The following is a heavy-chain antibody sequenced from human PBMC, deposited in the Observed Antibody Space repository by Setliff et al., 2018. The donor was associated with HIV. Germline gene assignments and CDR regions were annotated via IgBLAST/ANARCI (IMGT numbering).Heavy chain of an antibody. V-gene: IGHV4-38-2*02. CDR1: GYSISSGYY. J-gene: IGHJ4*02. CDR2: IYHSGST. D-gene: IGHD6-19*01. CDR3: AREYHIEATYTRLANYFDS. Sequence: PSETLSLTCTVSGYSISSGYYWGWIRQPPGKGLEWIGSIYHSGSTYYNPSLKSRVTISVDTSKNQFSLKLSSVTAADTAVYYCAREYHIEATYTRLANYFDSWGQGTLVTVSS.